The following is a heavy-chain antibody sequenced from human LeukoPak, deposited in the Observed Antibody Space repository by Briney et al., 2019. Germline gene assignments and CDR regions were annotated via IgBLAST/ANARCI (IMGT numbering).Heavy chain of an antibody. CDR3: ATIGEQLNDY. J-gene: IGHJ4*02. Sequence: ASVKVSCKASGYTFTSYGISWVRQAPGQGLEWMGWISAYNGNTNYAQKLQGRVTMTEDTSTDTAYMELSSLRSEDAAVYYCATIGEQLNDYWGQGTLVTVSS. CDR2: ISAYNGNT. D-gene: IGHD6-13*01. V-gene: IGHV1-18*01. CDR1: GYTFTSYG.